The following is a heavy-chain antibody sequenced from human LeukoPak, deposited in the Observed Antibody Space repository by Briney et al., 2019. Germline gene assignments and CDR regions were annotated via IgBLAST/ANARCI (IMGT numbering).Heavy chain of an antibody. CDR2: VFHSGTT. CDR1: GDSLTSHF. CDR3: ARRMATVTDAFDI. Sequence: SETLSLTCNVSGDSLTSHFWSWIRQTPGKGLGWIGYVFHSGTTNYSPSLKSRVTISLDTSKKQFYLRLASVSAADTAIYYCARRMATVTDAFDIWGRGTMVSVSS. J-gene: IGHJ3*02. V-gene: IGHV4-59*08. D-gene: IGHD5-24*01.